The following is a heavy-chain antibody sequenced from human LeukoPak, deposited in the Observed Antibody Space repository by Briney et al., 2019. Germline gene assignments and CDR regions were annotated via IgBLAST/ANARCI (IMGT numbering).Heavy chain of an antibody. Sequence: GGSLRLSCAASGFTFSNYAMTWVRQTPGKGLEWVSSISGSGGSTYYADSVKGRFTISRDNSKNTLYLQMYKLRAEDTAVYHCAKRSGSTGYYDYWGQGTLITVSS. D-gene: IGHD3-22*01. CDR3: AKRSGSTGYYDY. V-gene: IGHV3-23*01. CDR1: GFTFSNYA. CDR2: ISGSGGST. J-gene: IGHJ4*02.